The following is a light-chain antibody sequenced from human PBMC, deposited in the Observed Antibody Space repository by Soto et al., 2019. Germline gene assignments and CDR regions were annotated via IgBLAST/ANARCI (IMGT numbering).Light chain of an antibody. J-gene: IGKJ3*01. Sequence: EIVLTQSPGTLSLSPGERATLSCRASQSVSSNYLAWYQQRPGQAPRLLIFGASYRATGIPDRFSGSGSGTDFTLTISRLEPEDFAVYYCHQYGSSPPNFTFGPGTKVDSK. CDR2: GAS. V-gene: IGKV3-20*01. CDR3: HQYGSSPPNFT. CDR1: QSVSSNY.